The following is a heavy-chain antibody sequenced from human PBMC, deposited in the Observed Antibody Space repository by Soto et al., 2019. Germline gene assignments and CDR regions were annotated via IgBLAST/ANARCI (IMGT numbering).Heavy chain of an antibody. J-gene: IGHJ5*02. CDR3: ARGVNYYDSSGSSWFDP. Sequence: SETLSLTCTVSGASISSSDYYWGWIRQPPGKGLEWIGNIYYGGGGSASYNPSLQSRVTISVDTSKNQFSLKLNSVTAADTAVYYCARGVNYYDSSGSSWFDPWGQGALVTVSS. V-gene: IGHV4-39*07. CDR2: IYYGGGGSA. CDR1: GASISSSDYY. D-gene: IGHD3-22*01.